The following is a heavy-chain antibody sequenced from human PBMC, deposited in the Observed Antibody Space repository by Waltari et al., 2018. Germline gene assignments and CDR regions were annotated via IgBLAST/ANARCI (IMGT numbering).Heavy chain of an antibody. CDR2: IYHSGST. CDR3: ARQREGSDY. CDR1: GYSISSGYY. J-gene: IGHJ4*02. Sequence: QVQLQESGPGLVKPSETQSLTCAVSGYSISSGYYWGWIRQPPGKGLEWIGSIYHSGSTYSNPSLKSRVTISVDTSKNQFSLKLSSVTAADTAVYYCARQREGSDYWGQGTLVTVSS. V-gene: IGHV4-38-2*01. D-gene: IGHD1-26*01.